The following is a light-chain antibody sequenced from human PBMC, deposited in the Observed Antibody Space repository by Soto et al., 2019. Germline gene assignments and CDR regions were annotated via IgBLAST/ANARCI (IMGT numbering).Light chain of an antibody. CDR2: EVS. J-gene: IGLJ1*01. Sequence: QSALTQPASVSGSPGQSITISCTGTSSDVGGYNYVSWYQQHPGKAPKLVIYEVSNRPSGVSNRFSGSKSGNTASLTISGLQAEDEADYYSSSYTSSSPYVFGTGTKVTVL. V-gene: IGLV2-14*01. CDR1: SSDVGGYNY. CDR3: SSYTSSSPYV.